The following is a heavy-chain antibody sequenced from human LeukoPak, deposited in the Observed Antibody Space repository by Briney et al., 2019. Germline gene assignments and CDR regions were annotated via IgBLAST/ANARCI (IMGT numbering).Heavy chain of an antibody. D-gene: IGHD3-22*01. Sequence: SETLSLTCTVSGGSISSYYWSWIRQPAGKGLEWIGRIYTSGSTNYNPSLKSRVTKSVDTSKNEFSLKLSSVTAADTAVYYCARDVIRDHSRYGYDSRFDPWGQGTLVTVSS. V-gene: IGHV4-4*07. CDR2: IYTSGST. CDR1: GGSISSYY. CDR3: ARDVIRDHSRYGYDSRFDP. J-gene: IGHJ5*02.